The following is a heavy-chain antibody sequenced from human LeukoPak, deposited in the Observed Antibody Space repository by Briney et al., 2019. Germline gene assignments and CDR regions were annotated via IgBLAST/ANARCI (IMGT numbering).Heavy chain of an antibody. V-gene: IGHV3-21*01. CDR1: GFTFSSYG. Sequence: GGSLRLSCAASGFTFSSYGMNWVRQAPGKGLEWVSYISSSSSYIYYADSVKGRFTISRDNARKSLYLQMNSLRAEDTAVYYCARGWQWLVRGYFDYWGQGTLVTVSS. CDR2: ISSSSSYI. CDR3: ARGWQWLVRGYFDY. J-gene: IGHJ4*02. D-gene: IGHD6-19*01.